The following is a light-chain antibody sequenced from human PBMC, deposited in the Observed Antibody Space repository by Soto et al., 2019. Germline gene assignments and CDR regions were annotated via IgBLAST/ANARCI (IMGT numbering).Light chain of an antibody. V-gene: IGKV1-39*01. Sequence: DIQMTQSPSSLSASVGDRVTITCRASQSISSFLNWYQQKPGNSPNLLIFAASSLQSGVPSRFSGSGSVTDFNLTISSLQPEDFATYDCHQSHSPPFTFGPGTKVDIK. CDR1: QSISSF. CDR2: AAS. J-gene: IGKJ3*01. CDR3: HQSHSPPFT.